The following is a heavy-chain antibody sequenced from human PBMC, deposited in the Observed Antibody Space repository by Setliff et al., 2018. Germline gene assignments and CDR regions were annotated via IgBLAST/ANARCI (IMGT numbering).Heavy chain of an antibody. CDR3: ARATSGWYSAYYYYMDV. CDR2: INHRGST. V-gene: IGHV4-34*01. CDR1: GGTFSDYH. Sequence: PSETLSLTCAAYGGTFSDYHWTWIRQSPEKGLEWIGEINHRGSTNYNPSLKSRVTISIDTSKNQFSLNLTSVTAADTAVYYCARATSGWYSAYYYYMDVWGKGTTVTVSS. J-gene: IGHJ6*03. D-gene: IGHD6-19*01.